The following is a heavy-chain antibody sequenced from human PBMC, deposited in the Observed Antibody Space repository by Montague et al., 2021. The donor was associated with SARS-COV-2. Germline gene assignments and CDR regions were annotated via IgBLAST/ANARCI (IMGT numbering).Heavy chain of an antibody. Sequence: SLRLSCAASGFTFSSYWMSWVRQAPGKGLEWVANIKQDGSEKYYVDSVKGRFTISRDNAKNSLYLQMNSLRAEDTAVYYCAGDMGVGYSYGQYYYYGMDVWGQGTTVTVSS. CDR1: GFTFSSYW. CDR3: AGDMGVGYSYGQYYYYGMDV. J-gene: IGHJ6*02. V-gene: IGHV3-7*01. D-gene: IGHD5-18*01. CDR2: IKQDGSEK.